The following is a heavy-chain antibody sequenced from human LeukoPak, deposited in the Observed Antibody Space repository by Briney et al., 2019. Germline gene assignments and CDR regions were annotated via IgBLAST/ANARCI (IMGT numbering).Heavy chain of an antibody. CDR2: IYYSGST. V-gene: IGHV4-39*01. Sequence: PSETLSLTCTVSGGSISSSSYYWGWIRQPPGKGLEWIGSIYYSGSTYSNPSLKSRVTISVDTSKNQFSLKLSSVTAADTAVYCCARDGYNPIDYWGQGTLVTVSS. D-gene: IGHD5-24*01. CDR1: GGSISSSSYY. J-gene: IGHJ4*02. CDR3: ARDGYNPIDY.